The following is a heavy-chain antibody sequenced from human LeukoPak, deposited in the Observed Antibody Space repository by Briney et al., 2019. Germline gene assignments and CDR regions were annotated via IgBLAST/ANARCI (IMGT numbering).Heavy chain of an antibody. D-gene: IGHD3-22*01. CDR3: ARDGNYYDSGGYYYFDY. CDR1: GYTFTSYY. V-gene: IGHV1-46*01. CDR2: INPSGDST. Sequence: ASVKVSCKASGYTFTSYYMHWVRQAPGQGLEWMGIINPSGDSTRYAQKFQGRVTMTRDTSTSTVYMELSSLRSEDTAVYYCARDGNYYDSGGYYYFDYWGQGTLVTVSS. J-gene: IGHJ4*02.